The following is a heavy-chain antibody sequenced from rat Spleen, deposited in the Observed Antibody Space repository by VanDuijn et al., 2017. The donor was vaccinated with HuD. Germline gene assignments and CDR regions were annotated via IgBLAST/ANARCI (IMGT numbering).Heavy chain of an antibody. CDR1: GFTFSDYG. Sequence: EVQLVESGGGLVQPGRSMKLSCAASGFTFSDYGMAWVLQAPTKGLEWVASISYDGGSTYYRDSVKGRFTISRDNAKSTLYLQMERLRSEDTATYYFAKDIGVCVVQAFDYWGQGVMVTVAS. CDR3: AKDIGVCVVQAFDY. CDR2: ISYDGGST. J-gene: IGHJ2*01. D-gene: IGHD4-3*01. V-gene: IGHV5-20*01.